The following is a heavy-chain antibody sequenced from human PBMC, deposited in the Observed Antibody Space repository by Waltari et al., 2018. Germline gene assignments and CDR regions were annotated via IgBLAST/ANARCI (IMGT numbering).Heavy chain of an antibody. CDR1: GFTFSTYS. V-gene: IGHV3-48*04. CDR2: ISSSSSTI. D-gene: IGHD2-21*02. Sequence: EVQLVESGGGLVQPGGSLRLSCAASGFTFSTYSMNWVSQAPGKGLGWVSYISSSSSTIYYADSVKGRFTFSRDNAKNSLYLQMNSLRAEDTAVYYCARDNDYYFDYWGQGTLVTVSS. J-gene: IGHJ4*02. CDR3: ARDNDYYFDY.